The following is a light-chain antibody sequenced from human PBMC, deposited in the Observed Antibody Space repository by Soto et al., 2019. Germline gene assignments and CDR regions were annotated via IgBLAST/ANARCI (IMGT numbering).Light chain of an antibody. CDR2: GAS. Sequence: EIVLPQSPGTLSLSPGERATLSCRASQSVSSSYLAWYQQKPGQAPRLLIYGASSRATGIPDRFSGSGSGTDFTLTISRLDPEDFAVFYCQQYGTSEIIFGQGTRLEIK. J-gene: IGKJ5*01. CDR3: QQYGTSEII. CDR1: QSVSSSY. V-gene: IGKV3-20*01.